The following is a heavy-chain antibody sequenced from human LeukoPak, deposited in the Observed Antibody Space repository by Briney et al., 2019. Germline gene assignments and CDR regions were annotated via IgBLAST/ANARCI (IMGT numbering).Heavy chain of an antibody. V-gene: IGHV1-2*02. Sequence: ASVKVSCKASGYTFTGYYIYLVRQAPGQGLEWMGWINPNSGGTNYAQKFQGRVTMTRDTSISTAYMELSRLRSDDTAVYYCASSLTIRNYMDVWGKGTTVTVSS. J-gene: IGHJ6*03. CDR1: GYTFTGYY. D-gene: IGHD3-3*01. CDR2: INPNSGGT. CDR3: ASSLTIRNYMDV.